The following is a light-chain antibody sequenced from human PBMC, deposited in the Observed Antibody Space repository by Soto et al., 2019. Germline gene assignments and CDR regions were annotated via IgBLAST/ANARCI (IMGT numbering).Light chain of an antibody. Sequence: QLVLTQPPSASGTPGQRVTISCSGSSFNFGSNYVYWYQQLPGTAPKLLIYSNNQRPSGVPDRFSGSKSGTSASLAISGFRSADEADYYCAAWDDSLSVVFGGGTKVTVL. J-gene: IGLJ2*01. CDR1: SFNFGSNY. CDR2: SNN. CDR3: AAWDDSLSVV. V-gene: IGLV1-47*01.